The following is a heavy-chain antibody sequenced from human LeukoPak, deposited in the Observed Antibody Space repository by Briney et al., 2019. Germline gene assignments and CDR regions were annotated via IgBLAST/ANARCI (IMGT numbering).Heavy chain of an antibody. CDR3: AKVRVPSSTSCSDY. CDR1: GFTFSSYA. Sequence: GGSLRLSCAASGFTFSSYAMSWVRQAPGKGLEWVSAVSGSGGSTYYADSVKGRFTICRDNSKNTLYLQMNRLGAEDTAVYYCAKVRVPSSTSCSDYWGQGTLVSVSS. V-gene: IGHV3-23*01. J-gene: IGHJ4*02. D-gene: IGHD2-2*01. CDR2: VSGSGGST.